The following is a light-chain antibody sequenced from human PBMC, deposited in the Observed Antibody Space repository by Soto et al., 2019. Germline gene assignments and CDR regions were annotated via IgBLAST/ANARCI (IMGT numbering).Light chain of an antibody. CDR2: AAS. CDR1: QGIRNY. J-gene: IGKJ3*01. CDR3: QQYSSVPV. V-gene: IGKV1-27*01. Sequence: DIQMTQSPTSLSASVGDRVTITCRASQGIRNYVAWYQQIPGKAPKLLIYAASTLQSGVPSRFNGSGSGTDFTLTINGLQPEDVATYSCQQYSSVPVFGPGTKVEIK.